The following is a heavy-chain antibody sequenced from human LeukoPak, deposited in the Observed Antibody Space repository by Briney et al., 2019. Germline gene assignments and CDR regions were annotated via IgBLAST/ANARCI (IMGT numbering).Heavy chain of an antibody. CDR3: ARAPVYGSAIYFDY. Sequence: SETLSLTCTVSGGSISSSSYYWGWIRQPPGKGLEWIGSIYYSGSTYYNPSLKSRVTISVDKSKNQFSLKLSSVTAADTAVYYCARAPVYGSAIYFDYWGQGTLVTVSS. J-gene: IGHJ4*02. V-gene: IGHV4-39*07. CDR1: GGSISSSSYY. D-gene: IGHD3-10*01. CDR2: IYYSGST.